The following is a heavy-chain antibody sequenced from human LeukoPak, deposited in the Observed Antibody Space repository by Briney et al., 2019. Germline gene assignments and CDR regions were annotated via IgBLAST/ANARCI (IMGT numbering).Heavy chain of an antibody. V-gene: IGHV4-30-2*01. J-gene: IGHJ4*02. Sequence: SQTLSLTCAVSGGSISSGDYSWNWIRQPPGKGLEWIGSIYHSGTTYYNPSLKSRVTISVDRSKNQFSLKLSSVTAADTAVYYCARGYYGSGSYSDHWGQGTLVTVSP. D-gene: IGHD3-10*01. CDR1: GGSISSGDYS. CDR2: IYHSGTT. CDR3: ARGYYGSGSYSDH.